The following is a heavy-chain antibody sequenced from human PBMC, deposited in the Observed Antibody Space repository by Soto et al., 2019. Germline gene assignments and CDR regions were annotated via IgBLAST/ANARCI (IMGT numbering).Heavy chain of an antibody. CDR1: GYTFTSHD. Sequence: ASVKVSCKASGYTFTSHDITWVRQAPGQGLEWMGWISAYNGNTNYAQKLQGRVTMTTDTSTSTAYMELRGLRSEDTAVYYCASSIFGQLAPDYYYYYMDVWGKGTTVTVSS. CDR2: ISAYNGNT. D-gene: IGHD3-9*01. CDR3: ASSIFGQLAPDYYYYYMDV. J-gene: IGHJ6*03. V-gene: IGHV1-18*01.